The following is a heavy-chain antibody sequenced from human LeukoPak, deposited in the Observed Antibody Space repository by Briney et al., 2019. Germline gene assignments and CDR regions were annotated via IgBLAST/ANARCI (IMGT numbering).Heavy chain of an antibody. J-gene: IGHJ4*02. D-gene: IGHD2-8*02. Sequence: GGSLRLSCAASGFTFSYYWMHWVRQAPGKGLVWVSRIYHDGSSTTYADSVKGRFTISRDNAKNTLYLQMNSLRAEDTAVYYCARAPYSTGRGYYFDYWGQGTLVTVSS. CDR3: ARAPYSTGRGYYFDY. V-gene: IGHV3-74*01. CDR2: IYHDGSST. CDR1: GFTFSYYW.